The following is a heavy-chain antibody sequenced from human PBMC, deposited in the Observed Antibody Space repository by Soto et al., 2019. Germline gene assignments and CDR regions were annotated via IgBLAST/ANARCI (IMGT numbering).Heavy chain of an antibody. Sequence: EVQLLESGEGLVQPGGSLKLSCAASGFTFSSYAMSWVRQAPGKGLEWVSGIGGSGGNTYYADSVKGRFTISRDNSKNTLFLQMNSLRAEDTAEYYCARVVRYFVTPYGIGVWGQGTTVTVS. CDR3: ARVVRYFVTPYGIGV. CDR1: GFTFSSYA. J-gene: IGHJ6*02. D-gene: IGHD3-9*01. V-gene: IGHV3-23*01. CDR2: IGGSGGNT.